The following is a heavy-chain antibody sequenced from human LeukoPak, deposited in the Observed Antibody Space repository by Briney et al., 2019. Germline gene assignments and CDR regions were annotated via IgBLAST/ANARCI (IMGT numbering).Heavy chain of an antibody. D-gene: IGHD6-13*01. CDR2: ISGSGGST. CDR3: AKLSLGIAAAAPVDY. V-gene: IGHV3-23*01. CDR1: GYTLSSYA. J-gene: IGHJ4*02. Sequence: GGSLRLSCAASGYTLSSYAMSWVRQAPGKGLEWVSAISGSGGSTYYADSVKGRFTISRDNSKNTLYLQMNSLRAEDTAVYYCAKLSLGIAAAAPVDYWGQGTLVTVSS.